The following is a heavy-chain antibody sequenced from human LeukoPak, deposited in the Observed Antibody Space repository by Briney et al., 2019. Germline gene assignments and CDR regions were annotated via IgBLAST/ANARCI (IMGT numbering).Heavy chain of an antibody. D-gene: IGHD2/OR15-2a*01. CDR1: GGSITNDYYY. CDR2: IHYSGNT. J-gene: IGHJ4*02. Sequence: SETLSLTCTVSGGSITNDYYYWGWIRQPPGKELEWIGSIHYSGNTYYSPSLKSRVTISVDTSKNQFSLKLSSVTAADTAVYYCAGHHPRNTVDFWGQGTLVTVSS. CDR3: AGHHPRNTVDF. V-gene: IGHV4-39*01.